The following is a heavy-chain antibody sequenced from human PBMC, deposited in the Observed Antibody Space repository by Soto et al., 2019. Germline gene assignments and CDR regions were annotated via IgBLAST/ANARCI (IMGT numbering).Heavy chain of an antibody. CDR1: GFTFSSYA. CDR2: ISYDGSNK. J-gene: IGHJ6*02. V-gene: IGHV3-30-3*01. D-gene: IGHD3-3*01. Sequence: QAGGSLRLSCAASGFTFSSYAMHWVRQAPGKGLEWVAVISYDGSNKYYADSVKGRFTISRDNSKNTLYLQMNSLRAEDTAVYYCAREMGSRSYYDFWSGYYNTYGMDVWGQGTTVTVSS. CDR3: AREMGSRSYYDFWSGYYNTYGMDV.